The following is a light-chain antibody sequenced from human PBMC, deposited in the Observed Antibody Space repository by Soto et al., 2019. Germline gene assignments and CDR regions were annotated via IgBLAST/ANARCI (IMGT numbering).Light chain of an antibody. CDR2: GAS. V-gene: IGKV3-20*01. Sequence: EIVLTQSPGTLSLSAGERVTLSCSASQSVSSSYLAWYQQKPGQAPRLLIYGASNRATGIPDRFSGSGSGTNFTLTISRLEPEDFAVYYCQQYGSSPFFNFGGGTKVDIK. CDR1: QSVSSSY. CDR3: QQYGSSPFFN. J-gene: IGKJ4*01.